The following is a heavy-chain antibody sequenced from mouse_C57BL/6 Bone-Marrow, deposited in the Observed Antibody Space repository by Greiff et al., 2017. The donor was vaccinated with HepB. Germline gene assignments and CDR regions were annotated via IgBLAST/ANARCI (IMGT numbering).Heavy chain of an antibody. J-gene: IGHJ1*03. CDR1: GYTFTDYY. CDR3: ARRIPYYYGSSAHWYFDV. V-gene: IGHV1-26*01. D-gene: IGHD1-1*01. CDR2: INPNNGGT. Sequence: SGYTFTDYYMNWVKQSHGKSLEWIGDINPNNGGTSYNQKFKGKATLTVDKSSSTAYMELRSLTSEDSAVYYCARRIPYYYGSSAHWYFDVWGTGTTVTVSS.